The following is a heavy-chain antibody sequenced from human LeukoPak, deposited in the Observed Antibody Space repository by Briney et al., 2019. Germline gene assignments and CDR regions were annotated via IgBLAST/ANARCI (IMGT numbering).Heavy chain of an antibody. D-gene: IGHD3-10*01. Sequence: GEPLQISCKGSGYSFTSYWIGWVRPMPGKGLEWMGIIYPGDSDTRYSTSFQGQVTISADKSISTAYLQWSSLKASDTAMYYCARPITMVRGVTLPDAFDIWGQGTMVTVSS. V-gene: IGHV5-51*01. CDR3: ARPITMVRGVTLPDAFDI. CDR2: IYPGDSDT. CDR1: GYSFTSYW. J-gene: IGHJ3*02.